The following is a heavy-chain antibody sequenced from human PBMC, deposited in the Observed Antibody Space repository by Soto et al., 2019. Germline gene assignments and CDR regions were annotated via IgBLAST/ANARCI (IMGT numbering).Heavy chain of an antibody. D-gene: IGHD3-10*01. V-gene: IGHV5-51*01. CDR1: GYSFTTYW. J-gene: IGHJ4*01. Sequence: ESLKISCKGSGYSFTTYWIAWVRQMPGKGLEWVGIIYPGDSDTRYSPSFEGHVTISVDKSISTAFLQWNSLKASDNAIYYCARHSTSAPKDYWGQGTLVTVSS. CDR2: IYPGDSDT. CDR3: ARHSTSAPKDY.